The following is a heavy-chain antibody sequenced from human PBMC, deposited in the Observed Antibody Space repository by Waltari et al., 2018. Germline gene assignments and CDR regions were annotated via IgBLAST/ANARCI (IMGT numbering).Heavy chain of an antibody. CDR1: GGSISSYY. CDR2: IYYSGST. D-gene: IGHD2-21*01. CDR3: ARDRSHRYYNWFDP. Sequence: QVQLQESGPGLVKPSETLSLTCTVSGGSISSYYWSWIRQPPGKGLEWIGYIYYSGSTNYNPSLKSRVTISVDTSKNQFSLKLSSVTAADTAVYYCARDRSHRYYNWFDPWGQGTLVTVSS. V-gene: IGHV4-59*01. J-gene: IGHJ5*02.